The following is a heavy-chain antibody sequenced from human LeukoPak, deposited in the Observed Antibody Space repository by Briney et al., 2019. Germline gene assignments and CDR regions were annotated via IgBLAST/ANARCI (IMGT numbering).Heavy chain of an antibody. V-gene: IGHV3-11*01. J-gene: IGHJ4*02. CDR3: ARIEYSSSYIDY. D-gene: IGHD6-6*01. Sequence: GGSLRLSCAASGFTFSDYYMSWISQAPGKGLEWVSYISSSGSTIYYADSVKGRFTISRDNAKNSLYLQMNSLRAEDTAVYYCARIEYSSSYIDYWGQGTLVTVSS. CDR1: GFTFSDYY. CDR2: ISSSGSTI.